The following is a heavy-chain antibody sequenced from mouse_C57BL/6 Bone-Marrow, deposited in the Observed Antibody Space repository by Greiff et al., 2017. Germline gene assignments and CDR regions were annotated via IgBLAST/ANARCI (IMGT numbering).Heavy chain of an antibody. Sequence: QVQLQQSGPELVKPGASVKISCKASGYAFSSSWMNWVKQRPGTGLEWIGRLYPGDGDTNYNGKFKRKATLTADKSSSTAYMQLSSLTSEDSAVYFCARGVNGAWFAYWGQGTLVTVSA. V-gene: IGHV1-82*01. D-gene: IGHD2-1*01. J-gene: IGHJ3*01. CDR3: ARGVNGAWFAY. CDR1: GYAFSSSW. CDR2: LYPGDGDT.